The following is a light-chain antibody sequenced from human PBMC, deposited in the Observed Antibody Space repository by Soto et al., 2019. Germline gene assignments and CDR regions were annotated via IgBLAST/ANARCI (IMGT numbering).Light chain of an antibody. CDR3: QQYNSYLYT. CDR1: QSISSW. Sequence: DIQITHSPSTLAASVVYRATITCRASQSISSWLAWYQQKPGKAPKLLIYKASSLESGVPSRFSGSGSGTEFTLTISSLQPDDFATYYCQQYNSYLYTFGQGTRLEIK. V-gene: IGKV1-5*03. CDR2: KAS. J-gene: IGKJ5*01.